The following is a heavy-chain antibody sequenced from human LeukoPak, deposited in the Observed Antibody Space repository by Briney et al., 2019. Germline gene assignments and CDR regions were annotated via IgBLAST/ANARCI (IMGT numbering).Heavy chain of an antibody. CDR2: IGWNSGSI. J-gene: IGHJ6*02. V-gene: IGHV3-9*01. CDR3: AKDISSGHTRRYYYYGMDV. Sequence: GGSLGFSCQASGFTFDVYAMHWARQAPGKGLEWVSGIGWNSGSIGYADSVKGQFTISSDNAKNSLYLQMNSLRAEDTALYYCAKDISSGHTRRYYYYGMDVWGQGTTVTVSS. D-gene: IGHD6-19*01. CDR1: GFTFDVYA.